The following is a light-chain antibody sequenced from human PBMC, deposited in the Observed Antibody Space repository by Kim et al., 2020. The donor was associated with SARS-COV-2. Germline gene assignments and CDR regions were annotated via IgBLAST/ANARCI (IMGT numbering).Light chain of an antibody. Sequence: EIVLTQSPGTLSLSPGERATLSCRASQSVSSSYLAWYQQKPGQAPRLLIYGASSRATGIPDRFSGSGSGTDFTLTISRLEPEDFAVYYCQQYGSSPLLTFGGGTKVYIK. J-gene: IGKJ4*01. CDR1: QSVSSSY. CDR3: QQYGSSPLLT. V-gene: IGKV3-20*01. CDR2: GAS.